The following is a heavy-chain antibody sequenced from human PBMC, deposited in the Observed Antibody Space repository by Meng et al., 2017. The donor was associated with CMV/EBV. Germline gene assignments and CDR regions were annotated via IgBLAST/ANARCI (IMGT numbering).Heavy chain of an antibody. D-gene: IGHD3-16*01. Sequence: GESLKISCKGSGYSFTSYWIGWVRQTPEKGLEWMGIMYPRDSDIRYSPSFQGQVTISADKSISTAYLQWSTLKASDTAIYYCARPTVVGGRPRTFDYWGQGTLVTVPQ. CDR2: MYPRDSDI. J-gene: IGHJ4*02. CDR1: GYSFTSYW. CDR3: ARPTVVGGRPRTFDY. V-gene: IGHV5-51*01.